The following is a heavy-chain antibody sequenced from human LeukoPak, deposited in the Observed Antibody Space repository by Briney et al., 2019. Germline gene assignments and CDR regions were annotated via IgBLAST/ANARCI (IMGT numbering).Heavy chain of an antibody. CDR2: INAGNGNT. D-gene: IGHD6-19*01. Sequence: ASVKVSCKASGYTFTSYGISWVRQAPGQGLEWMGWINAGNGNTKYSQEFQGRVTITRDTSASTAYMELRSLRSDDTAVYYCARDFGIAVAGRNWFDPWGQGTLVTVSS. V-gene: IGHV1-18*01. J-gene: IGHJ5*02. CDR3: ARDFGIAVAGRNWFDP. CDR1: GYTFTSYG.